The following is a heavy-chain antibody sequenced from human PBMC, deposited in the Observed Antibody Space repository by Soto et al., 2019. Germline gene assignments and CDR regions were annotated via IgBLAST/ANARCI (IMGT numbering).Heavy chain of an antibody. V-gene: IGHV3-53*01. D-gene: IGHD1-26*01. CDR2: IYSGGST. J-gene: IGHJ6*02. Sequence: GGSLRLSCAASGFTVSSNYISWGRQAPGKGLEWVSVIYSGGSTYYADSVKGRFTISRDNSKNTLYLQMNSLRAEDTAVYYCARGSGSSYYYYGMDVWGQGTTVTVSS. CDR3: ARGSGSSYYYYGMDV. CDR1: GFTVSSNY.